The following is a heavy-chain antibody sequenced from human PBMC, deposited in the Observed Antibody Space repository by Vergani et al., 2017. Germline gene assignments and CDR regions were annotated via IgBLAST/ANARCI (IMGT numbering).Heavy chain of an antibody. J-gene: IGHJ3*02. CDR3: ASNFGPSITGTNDVFDS. V-gene: IGHV6-1*01. Sequence: QVQLQQSGPGLVKPSQTLSLTCAISGDSFSSNSAAWNWIRQSPSRGLEWLGRTYYRSKWSHDYAVSVKNRITINPDTSKSQFSLQLNSVTPEDTAVYYCASNFGPSITGTNDVFDSWGQGTMVTVSS. CDR2: TYYRSKWSH. CDR1: GDSFSSNSAA. D-gene: IGHD1-7*01.